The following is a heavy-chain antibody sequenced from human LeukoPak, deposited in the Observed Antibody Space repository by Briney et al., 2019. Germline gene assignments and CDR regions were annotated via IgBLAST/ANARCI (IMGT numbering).Heavy chain of an antibody. Sequence: GGSLRLSCAASGFSISAYEMHWVRQAPGKGLEWVAVISGDGNIQLYSDSVKGRFTISRDTSKTTLYLQMNSLRAEDTAVYYCAKDLLPGATDYFDYWGQGTLVTVSS. CDR2: ISGDGNIQ. CDR1: GFSISAYE. CDR3: AKDLLPGATDYFDY. J-gene: IGHJ4*02. V-gene: IGHV3-30-3*01. D-gene: IGHD1-26*01.